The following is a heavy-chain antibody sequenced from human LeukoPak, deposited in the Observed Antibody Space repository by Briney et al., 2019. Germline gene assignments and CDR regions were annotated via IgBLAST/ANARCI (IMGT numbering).Heavy chain of an antibody. CDR2: IRYDGSNK. D-gene: IGHD5-18*01. V-gene: IGHV3-30*02. Sequence: PGGSLRLSCAASGFTFSSYGMHWVRQAPGKGLEWVAFIRYDGSNKYYADSVKSRFTISRDNSKNTLYLQMNSLRAEDTAVYYCAKDLPGIQLWGVIDYWGQGTLVTVSS. CDR1: GFTFSSYG. J-gene: IGHJ4*02. CDR3: AKDLPGIQLWGVIDY.